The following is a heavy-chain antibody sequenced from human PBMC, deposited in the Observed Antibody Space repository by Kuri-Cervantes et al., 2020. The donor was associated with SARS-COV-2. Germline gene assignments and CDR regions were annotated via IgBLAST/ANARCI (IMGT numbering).Heavy chain of an antibody. CDR3: ARAPAKVATPIDF. V-gene: IGHV3-66*02. D-gene: IGHD2-15*01. J-gene: IGHJ4*02. Sequence: GESLKISCAASGFSFSNYAMSWVRQAPGKGLEWVSLMYSGGSTYYADSVKGRFTISRDNSKNTVYLQMNSLRGEDTAMYYCARAPAKVATPIDFWGQGTLVTVSS. CDR2: MYSGGST. CDR1: GFSFSNYA.